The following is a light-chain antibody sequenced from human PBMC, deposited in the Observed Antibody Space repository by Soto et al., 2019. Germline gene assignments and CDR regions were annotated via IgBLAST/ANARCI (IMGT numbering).Light chain of an antibody. Sequence: EIVLTQSPGTLPLSPGERATLSCRASQSLSSDYLAWYKQEPGQATRLLIYGASSRATDIPDRFSGSGSGTDFTLTISRLEPEDFAVYYWQQYESSMWTFGQGTKVESK. J-gene: IGKJ1*01. CDR2: GAS. CDR1: QSLSSDY. V-gene: IGKV3-20*01. CDR3: QQYESSMWT.